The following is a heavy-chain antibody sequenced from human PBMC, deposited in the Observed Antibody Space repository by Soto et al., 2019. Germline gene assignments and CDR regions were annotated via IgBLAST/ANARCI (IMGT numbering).Heavy chain of an antibody. D-gene: IGHD1-1*01. CDR1: GFTFDDYS. J-gene: IGHJ3*02. Sequence: QVQLVESGGGVVQPGRSLRLSSAASGFTFDDYSMHWVRQAPGKGLEWVALISYDGGTTYYGDSVKGRFTISRDDSKNTLFLQMNSLRSEDTAVYYCARPHIKSAWNDGFDIWGQGTMVTVSS. CDR3: ARPHIKSAWNDGFDI. CDR2: ISYDGGTT. V-gene: IGHV3-30-3*01.